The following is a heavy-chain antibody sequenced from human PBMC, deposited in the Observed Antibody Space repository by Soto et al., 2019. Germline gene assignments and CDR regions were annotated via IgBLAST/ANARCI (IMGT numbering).Heavy chain of an antibody. CDR3: ARGGGESSDGLYYFDS. V-gene: IGHV4-30-4*01. J-gene: IGHJ4*02. CDR1: GGSTSSDNY. Sequence: SETLSLTCTVSGGSTSSDNYWSWIRQPPGKGLEWIGHIYYSGNTDYNPSLKSRLAISIDTSKNQFSLKLSSVTAADTAVYFCARGGGESSDGLYYFDSWGQGSLVTVSS. D-gene: IGHD3-16*01. CDR2: IYYSGNT.